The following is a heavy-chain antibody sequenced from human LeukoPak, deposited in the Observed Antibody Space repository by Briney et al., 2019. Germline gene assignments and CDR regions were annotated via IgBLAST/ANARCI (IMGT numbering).Heavy chain of an antibody. V-gene: IGHV1-18*01. J-gene: IGHJ4*02. D-gene: IGHD3-16*02. CDR2: ISAYNGNT. CDR1: GYTFTSYG. Sequence: ASGKVSCKASGYTFTSYGISWVRQAPGQGLEWMGWISAYNGNTNYAQKLQGRVTMTTDTSTSTAYMELRSLRSDDTAVYYCARDSKRDDYVWGSYRQFDCWAQGTLVTVSS. CDR3: ARDSKRDDYVWGSYRQFDC.